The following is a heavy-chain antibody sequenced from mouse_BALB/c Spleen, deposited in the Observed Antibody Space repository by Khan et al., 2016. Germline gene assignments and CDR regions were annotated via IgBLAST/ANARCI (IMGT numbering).Heavy chain of an antibody. J-gene: IGHJ2*01. D-gene: IGHD2-1*01. V-gene: IGHV1-7*01. Sequence: QVQLKQPGAELAKPGASVKMSCKASGYTFTSYWMHWVKQRPGQGLEWIGYINPSTGYTEYNQKFKDKATLTADKSSSTAYMQLRSLTSEDSAVYYCAYYGNYDYWSQGTTLTVSS. CDR1: GYTFTSYW. CDR3: AYYGNYDY. CDR2: INPSTGYT.